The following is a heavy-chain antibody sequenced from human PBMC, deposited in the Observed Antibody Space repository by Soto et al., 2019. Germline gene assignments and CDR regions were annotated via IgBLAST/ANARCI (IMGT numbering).Heavy chain of an antibody. V-gene: IGHV3-23*01. D-gene: IGHD2-21*01. CDR1: GFTLRTYA. J-gene: IGHJ4*02. Sequence: EVQLLESGGGLVQPGGSLRLSCAASGFTLRTYAMSWVRQAPGKGLEWVSTISGSDVYYADSVKGRFTISRDNSENTLYLQMSSLRVEDTAVYYCARLPAPPRDGAGDWGQGTLDTVSS. CDR2: ISGSDV. CDR3: ARLPAPPRDGAGD.